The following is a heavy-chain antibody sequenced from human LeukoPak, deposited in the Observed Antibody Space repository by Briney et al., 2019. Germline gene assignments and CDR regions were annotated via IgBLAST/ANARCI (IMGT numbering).Heavy chain of an antibody. Sequence: GGSLRLSCAASGFTFSSYGMHWVRQAPGKGLEWVAVISYDGSNKYYADSVKGRFTISRDNSKNTLYLQMNSLRAEDTAVYYCAKDWWNWNSSSFDIWGQGTMVTVSS. J-gene: IGHJ3*02. CDR2: ISYDGSNK. V-gene: IGHV3-30*18. D-gene: IGHD1-7*01. CDR1: GFTFSSYG. CDR3: AKDWWNWNSSSFDI.